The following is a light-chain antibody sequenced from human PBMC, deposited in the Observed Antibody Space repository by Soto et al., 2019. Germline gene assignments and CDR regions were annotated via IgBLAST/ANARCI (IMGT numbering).Light chain of an antibody. CDR1: QSVSSY. CDR3: QQRSNWQLT. CDR2: DAS. V-gene: IGKV3-11*01. J-gene: IGKJ4*01. Sequence: EIVLTQSPATLSLSPGERATLSCRASQSVSSYLAWYQQKPAQAPRLLIYDASNRATGIPARFSGSGSGTDFTLNISSLEPEDFAVYYCQQRSNWQLTFGGGTKVEIK.